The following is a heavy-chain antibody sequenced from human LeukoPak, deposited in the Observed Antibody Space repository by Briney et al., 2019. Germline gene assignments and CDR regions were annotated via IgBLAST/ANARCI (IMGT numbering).Heavy chain of an antibody. D-gene: IGHD3-10*01. Sequence: ASVKVSCKTSGGTFNSYAFNWVRQAPGQGLEWMGGIIPIFGTANYAQKFQGRVTMTTDTPTSTAYMELRSLRSDDTAVYYCARDLRFMVRGVMDAFDIWGQGTMVTVSS. CDR2: IIPIFGTA. CDR3: ARDLRFMVRGVMDAFDI. J-gene: IGHJ3*02. CDR1: GGTFNSYA. V-gene: IGHV1-69*05.